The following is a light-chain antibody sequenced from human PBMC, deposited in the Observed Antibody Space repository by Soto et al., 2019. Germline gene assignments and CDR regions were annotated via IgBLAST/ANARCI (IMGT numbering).Light chain of an antibody. V-gene: IGLV1-40*01. CDR2: GNS. Sequence: QPVLTQPPSVSWAPGQRVTISCTGSSSNIGAGYDVHWYQQLPGTAPKLLIYGNSNRPSGVPDRFSGSKSGTSASLAITGLQAEDEADYYCQSYDSSLSGSVVFGGGTKLTV. CDR3: QSYDSSLSGSVV. J-gene: IGLJ2*01. CDR1: SSNIGAGYD.